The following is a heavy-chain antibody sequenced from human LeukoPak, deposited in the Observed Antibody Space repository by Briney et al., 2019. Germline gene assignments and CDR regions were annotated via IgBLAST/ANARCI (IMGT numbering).Heavy chain of an antibody. D-gene: IGHD6-19*01. V-gene: IGHV1-69*06. CDR3: ARDGTDSSGPIFDY. Sequence: ASVKVSCKASGGTFSSYAISWVRQAPGQGLEWMGGIIPIFGTANYAQKFQGRVTITADKSTSTAYMELSSLRSEDTAVYYCARDGTDSSGPIFDYWGQGTLVTVSS. J-gene: IGHJ4*02. CDR2: IIPIFGTA. CDR1: GGTFSSYA.